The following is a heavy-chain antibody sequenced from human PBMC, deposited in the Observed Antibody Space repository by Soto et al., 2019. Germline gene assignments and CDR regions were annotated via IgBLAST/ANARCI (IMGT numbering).Heavy chain of an antibody. CDR1: GGSISSGGYY. Sequence: QVQLQESGPGLVKPSQTLSLTCTVSGGSISSGGYYWSWIRQHPGKGLEWIGYIYYSGSTYYNPSRRRRVTISVDTSKNQFSLKLSSVTAADTAVYYCARGYGSGRVCGQYFDYWGQGTLVTVSS. D-gene: IGHD3-10*01. CDR3: ARGYGSGRVCGQYFDY. CDR2: IYYSGST. J-gene: IGHJ4*02. V-gene: IGHV4-31*03.